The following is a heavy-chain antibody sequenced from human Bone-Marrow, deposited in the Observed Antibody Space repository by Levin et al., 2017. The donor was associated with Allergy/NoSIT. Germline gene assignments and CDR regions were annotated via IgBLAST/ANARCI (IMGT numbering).Heavy chain of an antibody. Sequence: AGESLKISCKVSGYSLSELFMQWVRQAPGKGLEWMGGSDPEDGETIYAQKFQGRVTLTEDTSTDTAYLELSSLRSDDTAVYYCATHAGSSWRPVAGFDYWGQGTLVTVSA. CDR1: GYSLSELF. V-gene: IGHV1-24*01. D-gene: IGHD6-13*01. J-gene: IGHJ4*02. CDR3: ATHAGSSWRPVAGFDY. CDR2: SDPEDGET.